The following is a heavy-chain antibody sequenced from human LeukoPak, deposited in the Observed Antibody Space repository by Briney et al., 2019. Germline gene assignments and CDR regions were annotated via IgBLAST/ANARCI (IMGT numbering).Heavy chain of an antibody. V-gene: IGHV4-61*01. CDR2: IYYSGST. Sequence: SETLSLTCTVSGGSVSSGSYYWSWIRQPPGKGLEWIGYIYYSGSTNYNPSLKSRVTISVDTSKNQFSLKLSSVTAADTAVYYCARVVEGSTSFTTYYFDYWGQGTLVTVSS. CDR1: GGSVSSGSYY. CDR3: ARVVEGSTSFTTYYFDY. J-gene: IGHJ4*02. D-gene: IGHD2-2*01.